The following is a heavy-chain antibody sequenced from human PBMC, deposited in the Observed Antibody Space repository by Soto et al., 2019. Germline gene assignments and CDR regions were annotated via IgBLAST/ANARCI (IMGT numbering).Heavy chain of an antibody. V-gene: IGHV3-23*01. CDR2: ISGSGGST. J-gene: IGHJ4*02. CDR1: VFTFSSYA. Sequence: PVGSLRPSCASSVFTFSSYAMSCVRHSPGKWLEWVSAISGSGGSTYYADSVKGRFTISRDNSKNTLYLQMNSLRAEDTAVYYCAGGIVHYDILTGYRRAFEYWGQGTLVIVSS. CDR3: AGGIVHYDILTGYRRAFEY. D-gene: IGHD3-9*01.